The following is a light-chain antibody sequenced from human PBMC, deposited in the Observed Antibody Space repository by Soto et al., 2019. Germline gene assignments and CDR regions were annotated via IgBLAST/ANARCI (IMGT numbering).Light chain of an antibody. Sequence: DIQMTQSPSTLSGSVGDRATITCRDSQTISSWLAWYPPTPGKAPKILIYATSNLQSGVKSRISGSGSGTECTRPISSLQPEDVATDFCQQSYSAQYTFGQGTKVDIK. CDR3: QQSYSAQYT. V-gene: IGKV1-39*01. CDR1: QTISSW. CDR2: ATS. J-gene: IGKJ2*01.